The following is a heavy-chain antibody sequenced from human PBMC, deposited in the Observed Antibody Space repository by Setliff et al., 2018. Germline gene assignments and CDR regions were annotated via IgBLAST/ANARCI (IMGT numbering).Heavy chain of an antibody. CDR3: ARGHYYGSGVDIGGDQYYYGMDV. CDR1: GFTFSNFA. D-gene: IGHD3-10*01. Sequence: GGSLRLSCAASGFTFSNFAMTWVRQAPGKGLEWVSGISGSGDKTYYADSVKGRFTISRDNAENTLYLQMNSLRAEDTAVYYCARGHYYGSGVDIGGDQYYYGMDVWGQGTTVTVSS. V-gene: IGHV3-23*01. CDR2: ISGSGDKT. J-gene: IGHJ6*02.